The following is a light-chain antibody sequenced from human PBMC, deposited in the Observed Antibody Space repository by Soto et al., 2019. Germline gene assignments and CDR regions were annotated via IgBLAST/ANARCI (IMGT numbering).Light chain of an antibody. J-gene: IGKJ2*01. CDR2: KAS. V-gene: IGKV1-5*03. Sequence: DIQLTQSPSTLSASIGDRVTITCRASQTISGWLAWYQQKPGKAPRLLIYKASSLENGVPSRFSVSGSGTEFTLTINSLQPGDFATYYCQQYDTVYTCDQGTKLEIK. CDR1: QTISGW. CDR3: QQYDTVYT.